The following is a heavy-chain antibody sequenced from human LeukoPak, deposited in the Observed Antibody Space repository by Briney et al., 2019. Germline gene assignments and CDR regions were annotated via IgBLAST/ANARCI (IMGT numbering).Heavy chain of an antibody. J-gene: IGHJ4*02. D-gene: IGHD6-19*01. Sequence: AASVKVSCKASGYTFTGYYMHWVRQAPGQGLEWMGWINPNSGGTNYAQKFQGRVTMTRDTSISTAYMELSRLRSDDTAVYYCARGRQWLTPLGDYWGQGTLVTVSS. CDR3: ARGRQWLTPLGDY. CDR2: INPNSGGT. CDR1: GYTFTGYY. V-gene: IGHV1-2*02.